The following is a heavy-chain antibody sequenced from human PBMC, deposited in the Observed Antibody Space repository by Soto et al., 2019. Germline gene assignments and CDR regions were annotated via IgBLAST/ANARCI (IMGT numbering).Heavy chain of an antibody. J-gene: IGHJ6*02. V-gene: IGHV3-23*01. CDR1: GFTFSSYA. CDR3: TTDRRVAAAGMYYYYYGMDV. D-gene: IGHD6-13*01. Sequence: GGSLRLSCAASGFTFSSYAMSWVRQAPGKGLEWVSAISGSGGSTYYADSVKGRFTISRDNSKNTLYLQMNSLKTEDTAVYYCTTDRRVAAAGMYYYYYGMDVWGQGTTVTVSS. CDR2: ISGSGGST.